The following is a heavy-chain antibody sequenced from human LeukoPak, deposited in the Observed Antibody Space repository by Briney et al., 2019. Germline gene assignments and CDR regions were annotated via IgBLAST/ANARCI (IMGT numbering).Heavy chain of an antibody. CDR2: ISGSGGST. J-gene: IGHJ4*02. CDR3: AKDSRGYQDYFDY. CDR1: GFTFSSYG. D-gene: IGHD3-22*01. Sequence: PGGSLRLSCAASGFTFSSYGMSWLRQAPGKGLEWVSVISGSGGSTYYAASVKGRFTISRDNSKNTLYLQMNSLRAEATAVYYCAKDSRGYQDYFDYWGQGTQVTVSS. V-gene: IGHV3-23*01.